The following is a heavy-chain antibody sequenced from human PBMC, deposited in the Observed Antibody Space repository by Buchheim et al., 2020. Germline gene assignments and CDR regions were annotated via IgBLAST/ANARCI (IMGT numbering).Heavy chain of an antibody. Sequence: QVQLQESGPGLVKPSQTLSLTCTVSGGSISSVGYYWSWIRQHPGKGLEWIGYIYYSGRTYYTPSLKSRVTISVDTPKNQFSPKLSSVTAADTAVYYCARRRDYGDYYFDYWGQGTL. V-gene: IGHV4-31*03. CDR3: ARRRDYGDYYFDY. CDR2: IYYSGRT. CDR1: GGSISSVGYY. D-gene: IGHD4-17*01. J-gene: IGHJ4*02.